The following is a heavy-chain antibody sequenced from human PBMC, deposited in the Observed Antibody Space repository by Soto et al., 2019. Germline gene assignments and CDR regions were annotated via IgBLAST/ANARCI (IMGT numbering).Heavy chain of an antibody. CDR2: ISASGGST. Sequence: EVQLLDSGGGLVQPGGSLRLSCAASGFTFSNYVMNWVRQAPGKGLDWVSAISASGGSTYYADSVKGRFTISRDNSKNTLYLQMSSLRAEDTAVYYCARDLAAADYWGQGTLVTVSS. J-gene: IGHJ4*02. CDR1: GFTFSNYV. D-gene: IGHD6-13*01. V-gene: IGHV3-23*01. CDR3: ARDLAAADY.